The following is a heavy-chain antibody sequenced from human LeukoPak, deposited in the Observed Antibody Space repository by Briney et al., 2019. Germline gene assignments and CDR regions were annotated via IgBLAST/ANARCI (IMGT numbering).Heavy chain of an antibody. V-gene: IGHV1-69*05. Sequence: ASVKVSCKASGGTFSSYAISWVPQAPGQGLEWMGGIIPIFGTANYAQKFQGRVTITTDESTSTAYMELSSLRSEHTAVYYCARSHFYGGNSLEVYFDYWCERTPVTVSS. J-gene: IGHJ4*02. CDR1: GGTFSSYA. CDR2: IIPIFGTA. D-gene: IGHD4-23*01. CDR3: ARSHFYGGNSLEVYFDY.